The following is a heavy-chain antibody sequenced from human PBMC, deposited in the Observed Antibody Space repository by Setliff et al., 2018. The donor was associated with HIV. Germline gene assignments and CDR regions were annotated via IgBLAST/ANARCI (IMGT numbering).Heavy chain of an antibody. Sequence: GESLKISCQCSGFNFLAHWIGWVRQVPEKGLEWMGIVYPGDSDTRYNPSFEGQVTVSADKTITTSYLQLTSLKASDTAMYFCARLPYYVSGGVFDHWGKGTLVTVSS. V-gene: IGHV5-51*01. D-gene: IGHD3-10*01. CDR1: GFNFLAHW. CDR2: VYPGDSDT. CDR3: ARLPYYVSGGVFDH. J-gene: IGHJ4*02.